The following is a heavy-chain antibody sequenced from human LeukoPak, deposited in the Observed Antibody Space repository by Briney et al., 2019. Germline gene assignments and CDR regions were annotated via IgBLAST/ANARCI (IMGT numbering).Heavy chain of an antibody. CDR2: IYYSGST. D-gene: IGHD3-22*01. CDR3: ARLGYYYDINWFDP. CDR1: GGSISSYY. J-gene: IGHJ5*02. V-gene: IGHV4-59*08. Sequence: SETLSLTCTGSGGSISSYYWSWIRQPPGKGREGIGYIYYSGSTNYNPSLKSRVTISVDTSKNQFSLKLSSVTAADTAVYYCARLGYYYDINWFDPWGEGTLVTVSS.